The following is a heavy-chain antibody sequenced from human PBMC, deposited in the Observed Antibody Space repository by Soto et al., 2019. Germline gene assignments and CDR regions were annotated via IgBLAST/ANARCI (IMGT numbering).Heavy chain of an antibody. CDR2: IVH. Sequence: QLHLVQSVAEVKKPGSSVRVSCTVSGGTFGRNTIVWVRQAPEQGLECMGHIVHKYAQKFQVRVTFTADESTTTVYMDRNSLTSVDTAVLFCARDLNLALDYWGQGTLVTVSS. D-gene: IGHD1-20*01. J-gene: IGHJ4*02. V-gene: IGHV1-69*01. CDR1: GGTFGRNT. CDR3: ARDLNLALDY.